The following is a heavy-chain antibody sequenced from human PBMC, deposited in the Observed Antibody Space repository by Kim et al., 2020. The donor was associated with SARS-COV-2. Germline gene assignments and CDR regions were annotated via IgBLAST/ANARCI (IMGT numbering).Heavy chain of an antibody. Sequence: GGSLRLSCAASGFTFSDYYMSWIRQAPGKGLEWVSYISSSGSTIYYADSVKGRFTISRDNAKNSLYLQMNSLRAEDTAVYYCARVDTAMVNLLDYWGQGTLVTVSS. CDR2: ISSSGSTI. D-gene: IGHD5-18*01. V-gene: IGHV3-11*01. CDR1: GFTFSDYY. J-gene: IGHJ4*02. CDR3: ARVDTAMVNLLDY.